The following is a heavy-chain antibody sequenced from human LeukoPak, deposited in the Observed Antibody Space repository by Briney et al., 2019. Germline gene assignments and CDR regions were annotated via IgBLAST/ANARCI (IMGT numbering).Heavy chain of an antibody. Sequence: SETLSLTCAVSGYSISSGYYWGWIRQPPGKGLEWIGNIFYSGSTYYSPSLRSRVTISLDTSRNQFSLKLNSVTAADTAVYYCAKSNGYGLVDIWGQGTMVTVSS. V-gene: IGHV4-38-2*01. J-gene: IGHJ3*02. CDR2: IFYSGST. D-gene: IGHD3-10*01. CDR1: GYSISSGYY. CDR3: AKSNGYGLVDI.